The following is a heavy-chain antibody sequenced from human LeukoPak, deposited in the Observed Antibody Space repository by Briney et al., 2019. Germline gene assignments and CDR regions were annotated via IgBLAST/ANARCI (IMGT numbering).Heavy chain of an antibody. V-gene: IGHV4-34*01. CDR1: SGSLSGHY. Sequence: SETLSLTCGVNSGSLSGHYWSWIRQPPGKGLEWIGEISHSGTTNYNPSLKSRVTISVDTSKNQFSLKLNSVTAADTAVYYCARLDVHYDSARIYFSFDPWGQGTLVTVSS. J-gene: IGHJ5*02. D-gene: IGHD5-12*01. CDR3: ARLDVHYDSARIYFSFDP. CDR2: ISHSGTT.